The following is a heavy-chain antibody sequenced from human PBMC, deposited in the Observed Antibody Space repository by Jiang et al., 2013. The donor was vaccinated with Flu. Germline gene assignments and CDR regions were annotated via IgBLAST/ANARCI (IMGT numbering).Heavy chain of an antibody. Sequence: GSGLVKPSETLSLTCTVSGGSISSYYWSWIRQPPGKGLEWIGYIYYSGSTNYNPSLKSRVTISVDTSKNQFSLKLSSVTAADTAVYYCAARGYSYGWVDYWGQGNPGHRLL. CDR3: AARGYSYGWVDY. D-gene: IGHD5-18*01. V-gene: IGHV4-59*08. J-gene: IGHJ4*02. CDR2: IYYSGST. CDR1: GGSISSYY.